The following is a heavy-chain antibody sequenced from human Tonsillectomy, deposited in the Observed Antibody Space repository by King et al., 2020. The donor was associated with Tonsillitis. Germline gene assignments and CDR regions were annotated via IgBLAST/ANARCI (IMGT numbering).Heavy chain of an antibody. Sequence: VQLVESGGGLVQPGGSLRLSCVASGFTFSTFEMNWVRQAPGKGLEWFSFISSSGDTIFYAESVKGRLTVSRDNAKNSLYLQMNTLRAEDTALYYCAREDANCGGDCFSYWGQGTLVTVSS. V-gene: IGHV3-48*03. CDR3: AREDANCGGDCFSY. CDR1: GFTFSTFE. J-gene: IGHJ4*02. CDR2: ISSSGDTI. D-gene: IGHD2-21*01.